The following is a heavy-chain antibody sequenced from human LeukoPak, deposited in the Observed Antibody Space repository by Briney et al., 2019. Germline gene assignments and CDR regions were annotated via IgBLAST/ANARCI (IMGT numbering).Heavy chain of an antibody. V-gene: IGHV4-31*03. CDR3: ARAARQGFTMIVVPFFYFDL. D-gene: IGHD3-22*01. J-gene: IGHJ2*01. CDR1: GGSISSGASD. CDR2: INHSGST. Sequence: KPSQTLSLTCTVSGGSISSGASDWGWIRQHPKRGLEWVGYINHSGSTYYNPSLGSRVTMSVDTSKNQLSLKLSSVTAADSAVYYCARAARQGFTMIVVPFFYFDLWGRGTLVTVSS.